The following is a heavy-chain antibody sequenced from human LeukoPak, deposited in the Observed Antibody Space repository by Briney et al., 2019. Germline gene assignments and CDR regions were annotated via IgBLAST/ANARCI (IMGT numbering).Heavy chain of an antibody. D-gene: IGHD1-26*01. Sequence: SQTLSLTCAISGDSVSSNSAAWNWIRQSPSRGLEWLGRTYYKSKWYNDYAVSVKSRMSINPDTSKNQISLQLNSVTPEDTAVYYCASSGSYYLTTYPFDYWGQGTLVTVSS. CDR1: GDSVSSNSAA. J-gene: IGHJ4*02. CDR2: TYYKSKWYN. CDR3: ASSGSYYLTTYPFDY. V-gene: IGHV6-1*01.